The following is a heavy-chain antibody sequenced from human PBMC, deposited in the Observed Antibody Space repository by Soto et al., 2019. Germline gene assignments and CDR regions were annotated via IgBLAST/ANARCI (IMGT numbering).Heavy chain of an antibody. V-gene: IGHV5-51*01. Sequence: GESLKMSSKCYGYSFTSYWIGLVRQMPGKGLEWMGIIYPGDSDTRYSPSFQGQVTISADKSISTAYLQWSCLKASDTAMYYYARHRPDSNGAFDIWGQETMVTVSS. CDR2: IYPGDSDT. J-gene: IGHJ3*02. CDR1: GYSFTSYW. CDR3: ARHRPDSNGAFDI. D-gene: IGHD2-8*01.